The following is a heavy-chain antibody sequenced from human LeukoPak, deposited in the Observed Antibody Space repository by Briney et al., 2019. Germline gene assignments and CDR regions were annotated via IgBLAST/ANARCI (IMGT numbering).Heavy chain of an antibody. Sequence: TGGSLRLSCAASGFTFSSYAMHWVRQAPGKGLEYVSAINSNGGSTYYANSVKGRFTISRDNSKNTLYLQMGSLRAEDMAVYYCARDRHYGDYPPENWFDPWGQGTLVTVSS. J-gene: IGHJ5*02. CDR1: GFTFSSYA. CDR3: ARDRHYGDYPPENWFDP. CDR2: INSNGGST. D-gene: IGHD4-17*01. V-gene: IGHV3-64*01.